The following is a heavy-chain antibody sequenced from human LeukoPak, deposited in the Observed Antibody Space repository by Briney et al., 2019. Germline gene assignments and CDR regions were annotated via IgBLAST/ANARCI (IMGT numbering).Heavy chain of an antibody. J-gene: IGHJ4*02. CDR1: GFTFNIYA. Sequence: GGSLRLSCAASGFTFNIYAMHWVRQAPGKGLEWVALPSYDGGIKYYADSVKGRFTISRDNSKSTLYLQMNFLRADDTAVYYCARDRSYYDAASHRGFDDWGQGTLVTVSS. V-gene: IGHV3-30*01. CDR2: PSYDGGIK. CDR3: ARDRSYYDAASHRGFDD. D-gene: IGHD3-22*01.